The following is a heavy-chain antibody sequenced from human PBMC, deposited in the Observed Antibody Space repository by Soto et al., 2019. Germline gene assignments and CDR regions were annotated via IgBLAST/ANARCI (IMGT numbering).Heavy chain of an antibody. J-gene: IGHJ6*02. CDR3: SRGRHFLIVYYGDLNYGMDV. D-gene: IGHD3-3*02. Sequence: SETLSLTCAVYGGSFSGYYWSWIRQPPGKGLEWIGEINHSGSTNYNPSLKSRVTISVDTSKNQFSLKLSSVTAADTAVYYCSRGRHFLIVYYGDLNYGMDVWGQGTRVTFS. CDR1: GGSFSGYY. CDR2: INHSGST. V-gene: IGHV4-34*01.